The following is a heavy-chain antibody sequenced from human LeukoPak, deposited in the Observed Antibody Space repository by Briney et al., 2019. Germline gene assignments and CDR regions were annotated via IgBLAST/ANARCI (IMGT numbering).Heavy chain of an antibody. Sequence: SETLSLTCAVYGGSFSGYYWSWIRQPPGKGLECIGEIHHSGSTNYNPSLKSRVTLSVDTSKNQFSLKLSSVTAADTAVYYCARHGTGYWLPSYWGQGTLVTVSS. D-gene: IGHD2-8*02. V-gene: IGHV4-34*01. CDR2: IHHSGST. J-gene: IGHJ4*02. CDR1: GGSFSGYY. CDR3: ARHGTGYWLPSY.